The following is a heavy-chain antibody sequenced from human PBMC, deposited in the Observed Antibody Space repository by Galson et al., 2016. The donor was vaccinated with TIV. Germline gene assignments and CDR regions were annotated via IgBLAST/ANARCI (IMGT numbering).Heavy chain of an antibody. CDR1: GFSFSSFA. D-gene: IGHD3-10*01. CDR2: ISGSGGHT. V-gene: IGHV3-23*02. Sequence: SLRLSCAASGFSFSSFAMSWVRQAPGKGLEWVASISGSGGHTHYGDSVQGRFTISRDDSKGTLFLQMDSLRTEDTGMYYCATEGQRYGAYWGQGTLVTVSS. CDR3: ATEGQRYGAY. J-gene: IGHJ4*02.